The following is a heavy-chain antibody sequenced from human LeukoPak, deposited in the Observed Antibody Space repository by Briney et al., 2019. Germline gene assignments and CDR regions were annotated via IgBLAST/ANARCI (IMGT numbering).Heavy chain of an antibody. CDR1: GFTFSSYG. V-gene: IGHV3-30*02. CDR2: IRYDGSNK. D-gene: IGHD3-22*01. J-gene: IGHJ4*02. Sequence: GGSLRLPCAASGFTFSSYGMHWVRQAPGKGLEWVAFIRYDGSNKYYADSVKGRFTISRDNSKNTLYLQMNSLRAEDTAVYYCAKDLSSNYYDSSGSADYWGQGTLVTVSS. CDR3: AKDLSSNYYDSSGSADY.